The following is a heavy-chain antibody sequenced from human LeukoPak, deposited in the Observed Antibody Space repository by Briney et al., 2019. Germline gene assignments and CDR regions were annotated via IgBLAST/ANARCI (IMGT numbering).Heavy chain of an antibody. V-gene: IGHV3-48*04. J-gene: IGHJ4*02. CDR3: AREYYDLLSH. CDR1: AFSFSNYN. CDR2: ISSSGSTI. Sequence: PGGSLRLSCAASAFSFSNYNMNWVRQAPGKGLEWVSYISSSGSTIYYADSVKGRFTISRDNAKNSLYLQMNSLRAEDTAVYYCAREYYDLLSHWGQGTLVTVSS. D-gene: IGHD3-3*01.